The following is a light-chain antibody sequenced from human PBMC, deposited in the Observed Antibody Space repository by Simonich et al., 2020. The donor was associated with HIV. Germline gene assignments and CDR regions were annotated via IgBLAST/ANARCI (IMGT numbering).Light chain of an antibody. V-gene: IGLV2-23*01. CDR2: EGS. CDR3: CSYAGSSTVV. CDR1: SSVIGSYNR. J-gene: IGLJ2*01. Sequence: QSALTQPASVSGSPGQSITISCTGTSSVIGSYNRVSWYQQNPGKAPKLLIYEGSKRPSGVSNRFSGSKSGNTASLTISGLQAEDEADYYCCSYAGSSTVVFGGGTKLTVL.